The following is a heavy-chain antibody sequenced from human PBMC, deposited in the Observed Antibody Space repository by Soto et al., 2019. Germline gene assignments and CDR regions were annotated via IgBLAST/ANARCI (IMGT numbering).Heavy chain of an antibody. J-gene: IGHJ4*02. CDR1: GFTFSWYT. D-gene: IGHD3-22*01. V-gene: IGHV3-21*01. CDR2: ISSSSTYI. Sequence: GGSLRLSCAGSGFTFSWYTMNWVRQAPGKGLEWVSSISSSSTYIYYADSVKGRFAISRDNAKNSPYLQMNSLRAEDTAVYYCALFLFDSLDSWGQGSLVTVSS. CDR3: ALFLFDSLDS.